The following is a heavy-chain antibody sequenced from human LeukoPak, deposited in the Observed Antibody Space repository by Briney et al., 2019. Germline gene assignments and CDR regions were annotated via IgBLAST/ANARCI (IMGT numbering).Heavy chain of an antibody. CDR3: AKDGLWPAPPGQFDP. J-gene: IGHJ5*02. V-gene: IGHV3-21*04. CDR2: ISTSSNYI. CDR1: GFTFSSFS. Sequence: KPGGSLRLSCAASGFTFSSFSMNWVRQAPGKGLEWVSSISTSSNYIYYADSVKGRFTISRDDAKNSLYLQMNSLRAEDTAVYYCAKDGLWPAPPGQFDPWGQGTLVTVSS. D-gene: IGHD2-21*01.